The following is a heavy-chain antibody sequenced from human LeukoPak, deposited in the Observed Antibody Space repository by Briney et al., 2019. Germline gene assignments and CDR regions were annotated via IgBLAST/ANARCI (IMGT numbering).Heavy chain of an antibody. Sequence: PGGSLRLSCAASGFTFSNYWMHWVRQAPGKGLEWVANIQQDGSEQYYVDSVKGRFTISRDNAKNPLYLQMNSLRAGDTAVYYCVTGPFDYWGQGTLVTVSS. V-gene: IGHV3-7*01. CDR1: GFTFSNYW. D-gene: IGHD3-10*01. CDR3: VTGPFDY. CDR2: IQQDGSEQ. J-gene: IGHJ4*02.